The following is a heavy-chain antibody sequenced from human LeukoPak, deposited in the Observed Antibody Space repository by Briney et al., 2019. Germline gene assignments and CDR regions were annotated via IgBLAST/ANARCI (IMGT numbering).Heavy chain of an antibody. CDR2: IKSKADGGTT. D-gene: IGHD3-22*01. V-gene: IGHV3-15*01. J-gene: IGHJ4*02. CDR1: GFTFSNAW. CDR3: TTDNEGLLLLGY. Sequence: GGSLRLSCAASGFTFSNAWMSWVRQAPGKGLEWVGHIKSKADGGTTDYAAPVKGRFTISRDDSNSTLYLQMNSLKTEDTAVYYCTTDNEGLLLLGYWGQGTLVTVSS.